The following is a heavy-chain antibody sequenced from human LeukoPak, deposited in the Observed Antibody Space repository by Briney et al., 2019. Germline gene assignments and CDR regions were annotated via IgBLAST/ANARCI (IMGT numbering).Heavy chain of an antibody. J-gene: IGHJ5*02. D-gene: IGHD6-19*01. CDR3: ANSIAVAVLAFDP. CDR2: INHSGST. CDR1: GGSFSGYY. V-gene: IGHV4-34*01. Sequence: PSETLSLTCAVYGGSFSGYYWSWIRQPPGKGREWIGEINHSGSTNYNPSLKSRVTISVDTSKNQFSLKLSSVTAADTAVYYCANSIAVAVLAFDPWGQGTLVTVSS.